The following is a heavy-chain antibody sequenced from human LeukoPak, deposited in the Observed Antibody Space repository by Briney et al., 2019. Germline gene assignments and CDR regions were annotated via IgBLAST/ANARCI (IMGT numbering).Heavy chain of an antibody. J-gene: IGHJ4*02. CDR3: ARGTTVTGYDY. CDR1: GFTFSNSN. D-gene: IGHD4-17*01. V-gene: IGHV3-48*01. Sequence: GGSLRLSCAASGFTFSNSNMNWVRQAPGKGLEWVSYISSGGSPIYYTESVKGRFTISRDNAKNSRYLQMNSLRADDTAVYYCARGTTVTGYDYWGQGTLVTVSS. CDR2: ISSGGSPI.